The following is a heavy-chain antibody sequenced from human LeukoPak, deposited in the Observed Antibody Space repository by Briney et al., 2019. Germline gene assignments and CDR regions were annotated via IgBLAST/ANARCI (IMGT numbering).Heavy chain of an antibody. J-gene: IGHJ5*02. D-gene: IGHD3-22*01. CDR3: AKDFGYYDSSGYYSS. CDR2: ISGVGGST. CDR1: GFTFDDYA. V-gene: IGHV3-43*02. Sequence: GGSLRLSCAASGFTFDDYAMHWVRQAPGKGLEWVSLISGVGGSTYYADSVKGRFTISRDNSKNSLYLQMNSLRTEDTALYYCAKDFGYYDSSGYYSSWGQRTLVTVSS.